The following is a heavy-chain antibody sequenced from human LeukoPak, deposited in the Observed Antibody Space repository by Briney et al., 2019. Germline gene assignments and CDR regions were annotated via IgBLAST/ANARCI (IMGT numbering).Heavy chain of an antibody. J-gene: IGHJ4*02. CDR3: ARGWIRSTIDY. D-gene: IGHD1-1*01. CDR1: GGSINSSSYY. Sequence: SETLSLTCTVSGGSINSSSYYWGWVRQPPGKGLEWIGEINHSGSTNYNPSLKSRVTISVDTSKNQFSLKLSSVTAADTAVYYCARGWIRSTIDYWGQGTLVTVSS. CDR2: INHSGST. V-gene: IGHV4-39*07.